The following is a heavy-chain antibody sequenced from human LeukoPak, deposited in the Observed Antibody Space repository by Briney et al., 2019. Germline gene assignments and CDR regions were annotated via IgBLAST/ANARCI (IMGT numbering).Heavy chain of an antibody. Sequence: PSETLSLTCTVSGGSISIYYWNWIRQPPGKGLEWIGYIYYSGSTIYNPSLKSRVTISVDTTKNQFSLKLTSVTAADTAVYYCARVLSHSSGREYYNCGLDVWGQGTTVTVSS. D-gene: IGHD3-22*01. CDR3: ARVLSHSSGREYYNCGLDV. CDR2: IYYSGST. V-gene: IGHV4-59*01. CDR1: GGSISIYY. J-gene: IGHJ6*02.